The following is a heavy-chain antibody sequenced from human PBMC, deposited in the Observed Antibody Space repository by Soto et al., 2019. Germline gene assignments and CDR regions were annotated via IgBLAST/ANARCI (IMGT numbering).Heavy chain of an antibody. Sequence: SETLSLTCSVSGDYIHVGGYYWTWIRQRPGKGLEWMGYIYYTGKTYYNPSLESRLTMSVDRSKNQFSLRLTSVTAADTAVYFCGRDLTSNANCIDPWGQGTLVTVSS. D-gene: IGHD2-2*01. V-gene: IGHV4-30-4*01. J-gene: IGHJ5*02. CDR1: GDYIHVGGYY. CDR2: IYYTGKT. CDR3: GRDLTSNANCIDP.